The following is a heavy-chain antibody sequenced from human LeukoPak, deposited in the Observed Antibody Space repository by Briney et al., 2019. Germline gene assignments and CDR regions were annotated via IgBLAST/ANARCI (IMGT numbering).Heavy chain of an antibody. V-gene: IGHV1-18*01. CDR3: ARETHDYVWGSYLRSAFDI. CDR2: ISAYNGNT. Sequence: ASVKVSCKASGYTFTSYGISWVRQAPGQGLEWMGWISAYNGNTNYAQKLQGRVTMTTDTSTSTAYIELRSLRSDDTAVYYCARETHDYVWGSYLRSAFDIWGQGTMVTVSS. D-gene: IGHD3-16*02. CDR1: GYTFTSYG. J-gene: IGHJ3*02.